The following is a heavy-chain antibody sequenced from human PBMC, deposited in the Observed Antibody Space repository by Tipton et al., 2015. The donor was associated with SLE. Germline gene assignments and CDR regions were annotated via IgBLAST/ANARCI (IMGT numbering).Heavy chain of an antibody. V-gene: IGHV4-39*02. D-gene: IGHD3-3*01. J-gene: IGHJ3*02. CDR1: GDSISSYSYY. CDR2: INYSGNT. CDR3: ARLGKVYYDFWSGYPRPSDAFDI. Sequence: TLSLTCTVSGDSISSYSYYLGWLRRPPGKGLEWIGSINYSGNTDSNPSPNSRVSMSIDKHHFSLKLSSVTAADTAVYYCARLGKVYYDFWSGYPRPSDAFDIWGQGTMVTVSS.